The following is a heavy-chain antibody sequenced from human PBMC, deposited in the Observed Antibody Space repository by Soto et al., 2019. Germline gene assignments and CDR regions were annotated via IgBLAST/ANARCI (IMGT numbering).Heavy chain of an antibody. CDR2: VSGYNGNT. CDR3: AIVRGVRGYHYVEPFDY. D-gene: IGHD4-17*01. J-gene: IGHJ4*02. V-gene: IGHV1-18*04. Sequence: QVELVQSGAEVKKPGASVTVPCNFSGYIFTNFAINWVRQDPGQGREWMGWVSGYNGNTNYARKLKGRVTMSTDTSTSTAYIQLTSLRSDDTAIYFCAIVRGVRGYHYVEPFDYWGQGTLVTVSS. CDR1: GYIFTNFA.